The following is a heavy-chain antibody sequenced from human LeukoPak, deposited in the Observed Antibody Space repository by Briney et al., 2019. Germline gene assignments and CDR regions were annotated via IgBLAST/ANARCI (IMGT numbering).Heavy chain of an antibody. V-gene: IGHV3-30*02. CDR3: AKDGENAFEI. J-gene: IGHJ3*02. Sequence: GGSLRLSYAASGFTFSSYGMRWVRQAPGRGLEWVAVIWYGGSNKYYADSVKGRFTISRDNSKNTLYLQMNSLRAEDTAVYYCAKDGENAFEIWGQGTMVTVSS. D-gene: IGHD7-27*01. CDR1: GFTFSSYG. CDR2: IWYGGSNK.